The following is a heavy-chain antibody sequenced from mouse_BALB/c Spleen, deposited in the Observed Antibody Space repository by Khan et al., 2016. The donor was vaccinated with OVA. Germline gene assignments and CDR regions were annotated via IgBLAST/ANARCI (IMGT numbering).Heavy chain of an antibody. V-gene: IGHV9-2-1*01. CDR1: GYTFTDYS. Sequence: QIQLVQSGPELKKPGETVKISCKASGYTFTDYSMNWVKQTPGKGLKWMGWINTETGEPTYADDFKGRFAFSLETSASTAFLQFNNLKNEDAATYFCAGRSHWYFDVWGAGTTVTVSS. CDR2: INTETGEP. J-gene: IGHJ1*01. CDR3: AGRSHWYFDV.